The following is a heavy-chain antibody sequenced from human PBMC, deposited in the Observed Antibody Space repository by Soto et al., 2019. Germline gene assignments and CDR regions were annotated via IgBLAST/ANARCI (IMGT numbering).Heavy chain of an antibody. CDR1: GFTFSSYG. Sequence: QVQLVESGGGVVQPGRSLRLSCAASGFTFSSYGMHWVRQAPGKGLEWVAVIWYDGSNKYYADSVKGRFTISRDNSKNTLYLQMNSLRAEDTAVYYCARAFSMVRGAPDYWGRGTLVTVSS. D-gene: IGHD3-10*01. V-gene: IGHV3-33*01. J-gene: IGHJ4*02. CDR2: IWYDGSNK. CDR3: ARAFSMVRGAPDY.